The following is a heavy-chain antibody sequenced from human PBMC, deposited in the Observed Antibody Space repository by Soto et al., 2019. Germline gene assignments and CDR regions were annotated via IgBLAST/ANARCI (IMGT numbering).Heavy chain of an antibody. V-gene: IGHV4-59*01. CDR1: GGSITGYY. J-gene: IGHJ4*02. D-gene: IGHD3-10*01. Sequence: PSQTLRLTCTVAGGSITGYYGIWIRQPPGKGLEWIGNIFYIGGTNYNPSLNSRVTISVDTSKKQFSLKLSSVTAADTALYYCARARSGSDPHDYWGQGTLVTVSS. CDR2: IFYIGGT. CDR3: ARARSGSDPHDY.